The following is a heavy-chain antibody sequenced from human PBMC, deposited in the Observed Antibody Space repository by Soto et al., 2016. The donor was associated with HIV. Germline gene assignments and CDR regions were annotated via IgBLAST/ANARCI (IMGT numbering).Heavy chain of an antibody. J-gene: IGHJ4*02. CDR3: ARAETYSSSYQD. CDR2: ISRSSTYI. CDR1: EFTFRTYS. V-gene: IGHV3-21*01. D-gene: IGHD6-13*01. Sequence: EVHLVESGGGLVKPGESLRLSCTGSEFTFRTYSMNWVRQAPGRGLEWVSSISRSSTYIYYADSVKGRFTISRDNAKNLLYLQMNSLRAEDTAVYYCARAETYSSSYQDWGQGTLVTVSS.